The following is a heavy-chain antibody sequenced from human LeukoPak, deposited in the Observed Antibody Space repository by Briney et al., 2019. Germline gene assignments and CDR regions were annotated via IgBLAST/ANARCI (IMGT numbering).Heavy chain of an antibody. CDR2: INHSGST. CDR3: ARGDRYCSSTSCYRSYGMDV. V-gene: IGHV4-34*01. J-gene: IGHJ6*02. CDR1: GGSFSGYY. D-gene: IGHD2-2*02. Sequence: PSETLSLTCAVYGGSFSGYYWSWIRQPPGKGLEWIGEINHSGSTNYNPSLKSRVTISVDTSKNQFSLKLSSVTAADTAVYYCARGDRYCSSTSCYRSYGMDVWGQGTTVTVSS.